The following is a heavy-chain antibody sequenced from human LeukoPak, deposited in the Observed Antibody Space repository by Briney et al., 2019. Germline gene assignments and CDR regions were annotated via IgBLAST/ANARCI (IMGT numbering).Heavy chain of an antibody. CDR1: GGSFSGYY. Sequence: SETLSLTCAVYGGSFSGYYWSWIRQPPGKGLEWIGEINHSGSTNYNPSLKSRVTISVDTSKNQFSLKLSSVTAADTAVYYCATRKLGSAYYFDYWGQGTLVTVSS. CDR3: ATRKLGSAYYFDY. V-gene: IGHV4-34*01. CDR2: INHSGST. J-gene: IGHJ4*02. D-gene: IGHD7-27*01.